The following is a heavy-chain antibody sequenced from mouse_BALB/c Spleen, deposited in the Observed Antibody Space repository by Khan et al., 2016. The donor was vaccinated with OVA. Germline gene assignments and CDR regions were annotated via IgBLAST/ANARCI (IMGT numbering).Heavy chain of an antibody. CDR3: TRDGYSPWFVY. CDR2: IYPGNGNT. CDR1: GFNLKDYY. J-gene: IGHJ3*01. V-gene: IGHV14-1*02. Sequence: EVQLQESGAELVRPGALVKLSCKASGFNLKDYYIHWVKQRPEQGLEWIGWIYPGNGNTIYYPKFQGKATMTADKSSNTAYLQLSSLTSEDTAVYYCTRDGYSPWFVYWGQGTLVTVSA. D-gene: IGHD2-3*01.